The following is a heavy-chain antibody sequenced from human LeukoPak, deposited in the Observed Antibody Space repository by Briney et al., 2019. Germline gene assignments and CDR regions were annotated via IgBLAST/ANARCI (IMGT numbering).Heavy chain of an antibody. CDR2: TYYSGST. V-gene: IGHV4-59*12. Sequence: SETLSLTRTVSGGSISSYYWSWIRQPPGKGLEWIGYTYYSGSTNYNPSLKSRVTISVDTSKNQFSLKLSSVTAADTAVYYCARDWGYSSGWLAYNWFDPWGQGTLVTVSS. CDR3: ARDWGYSSGWLAYNWFDP. CDR1: GGSISSYY. D-gene: IGHD6-19*01. J-gene: IGHJ5*02.